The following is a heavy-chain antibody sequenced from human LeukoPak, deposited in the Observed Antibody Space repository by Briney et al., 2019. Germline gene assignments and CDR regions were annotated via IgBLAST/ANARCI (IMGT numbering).Heavy chain of an antibody. CDR3: ANSPLGELRVYYFDY. CDR2: ISWNSGSI. J-gene: IGHJ4*02. V-gene: IGHV3-9*01. CDR1: GFTFDDYA. D-gene: IGHD3-10*01. Sequence: GGSLRLSCAASGFTFDDYAMHWVRQAPGKGLEWVSGISWNSGSIGYADSVKGRFTISRDNAKNSLYLQMNSLRAEDTAVYYCANSPLGELRVYYFDYWGQGTLVTVSS.